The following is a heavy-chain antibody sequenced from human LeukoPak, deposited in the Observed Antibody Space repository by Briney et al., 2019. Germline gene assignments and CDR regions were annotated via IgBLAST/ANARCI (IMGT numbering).Heavy chain of an antibody. D-gene: IGHD2-2*01. CDR3: ARYCTSATCYAFDP. J-gene: IGHJ5*02. CDR2: ISTYNGNT. V-gene: IGHV1-18*01. Sequence: ASVKVSCKASGYTFINFGISWVRQAPGQGLEWMGWISTYNGNTEYAKKFQGRVTMTTDTSTSTAYMELRSLRSDDTAVYYCARYCTSATCYAFDPWGQGSLLTVSS. CDR1: GYTFINFG.